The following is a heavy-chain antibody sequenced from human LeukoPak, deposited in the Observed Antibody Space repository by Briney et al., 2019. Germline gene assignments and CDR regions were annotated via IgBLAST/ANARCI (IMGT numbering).Heavy chain of an antibody. V-gene: IGHV7-4-1*02. D-gene: IGHD2-21*02. J-gene: IGHJ3*02. CDR1: GYTFISYD. CDR3: ARDQRYCGGDCYDAFDI. Sequence: GASVKVSCKASGYTFISYDMSWVRQAPGQGLEWMGWVNTNTGNPTYAQGFTGRFVFSLDTSVSTAYLQISSLKAEDSAVYYCARDQRYCGGDCYDAFDIWGQGTLVTVSS. CDR2: VNTNTGNP.